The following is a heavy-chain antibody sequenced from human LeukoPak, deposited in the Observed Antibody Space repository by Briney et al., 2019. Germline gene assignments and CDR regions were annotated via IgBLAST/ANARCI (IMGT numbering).Heavy chain of an antibody. V-gene: IGHV3-7*01. CDR1: GFTFSSCW. J-gene: IGHJ4*02. Sequence: PGGSLRLSCAASGFTFSSCWMNWVRQAPGKGLEWVANIKQDGSEKYYVDSVKGRFTISRDNAKNSLYLQMDSLRAEDTAVYYCARDLPDYWGQGTLVTVSS. CDR3: ARDLPDY. CDR2: IKQDGSEK.